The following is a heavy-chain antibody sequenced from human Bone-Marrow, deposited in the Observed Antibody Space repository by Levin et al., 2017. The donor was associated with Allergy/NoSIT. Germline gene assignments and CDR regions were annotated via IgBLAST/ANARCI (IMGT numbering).Heavy chain of an antibody. CDR1: GGTFNTSP. D-gene: IGHD2/OR15-2a*01. CDR3: ARGSFDPSINTPGAFDV. CDR2: FIPLFAVR. V-gene: IGHV1-69*13. J-gene: IGHJ3*01. Sequence: GASVKVSCKASGGTFNTSPITWVRQAPGQGLEWMGGFIPLFAVRKYAPKLQGRVAITADESTRIAYMTLSRLRCEDTAMYYCARGSFDPSINTPGAFDVWGQGTMVTVSS.